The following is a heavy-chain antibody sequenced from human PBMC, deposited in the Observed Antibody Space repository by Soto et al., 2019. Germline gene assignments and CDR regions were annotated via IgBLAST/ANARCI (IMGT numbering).Heavy chain of an antibody. CDR1: GGSISSGGYY. Sequence: QVQLQESGPGLVKPSQTLSLTCTVSGGSISSGGYYWSWIRQHPGKGLEWIGYIYYSGSTYYNPSLKSRVTISVDTSKNQFSLKLSSVTAADTAVYYCARDRGVRGVIGYFDYWGQGTLVSVSS. CDR3: ARDRGVRGVIGYFDY. V-gene: IGHV4-31*03. D-gene: IGHD3-10*01. J-gene: IGHJ4*02. CDR2: IYYSGST.